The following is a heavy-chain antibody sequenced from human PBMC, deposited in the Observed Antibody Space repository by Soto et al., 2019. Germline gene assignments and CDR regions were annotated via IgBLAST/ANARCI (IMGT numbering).Heavy chain of an antibody. J-gene: IGHJ4*02. Sequence: SETLSLTCTVSGDSISSGSYYWSWVRQPPGKGLECIGYIYYTGSTNYKTSLSSRVTISVDTSKNQFSLKLNSVAAADTAVYYCASLDSSGSLDYWGQGTLVTVSS. D-gene: IGHD3-22*01. CDR3: ASLDSSGSLDY. CDR2: IYYTGST. V-gene: IGHV4-61*01. CDR1: GDSISSGSYY.